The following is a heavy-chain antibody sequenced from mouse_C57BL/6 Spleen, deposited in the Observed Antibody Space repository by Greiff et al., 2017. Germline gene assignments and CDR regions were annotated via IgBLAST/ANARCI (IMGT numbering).Heavy chain of an antibody. V-gene: IGHV3-6*01. CDR3: ARVQTGHYFDY. Sequence: EVQLQESGPGLVKPSQSLSLTCSVTGYSITSGYYWNWIRQFPGNKLEWMGYISYDGSNNYNPSLKNRISITRDTSKNQFFLKLNSVTTEDTATYYCARVQTGHYFDYWGQGTTLTVSS. CDR2: ISYDGSN. CDR1: GYSITSGYY. J-gene: IGHJ2*01. D-gene: IGHD4-1*01.